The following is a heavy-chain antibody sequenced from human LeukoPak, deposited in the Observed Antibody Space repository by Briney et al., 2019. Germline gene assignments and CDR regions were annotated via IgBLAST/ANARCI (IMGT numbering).Heavy chain of an antibody. CDR3: ARQNKDMVYGDYIVY. CDR1: GGSISSGDYY. CDR2: IYYSGST. D-gene: IGHD4-17*01. V-gene: IGHV4-30-4*01. Sequence: PSQTLSLTCTVSGGSISSGDYYWSWIRQPPGKGLEWIGYIYYSGSTYYNPSLKSRVTISVDTSKNQFSLKLSSVTAADTAVYYCARQNKDMVYGDYIVYWGQGTLVTVSS. J-gene: IGHJ4*02.